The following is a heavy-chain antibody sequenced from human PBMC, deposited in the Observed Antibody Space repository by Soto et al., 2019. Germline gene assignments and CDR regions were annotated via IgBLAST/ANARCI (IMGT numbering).Heavy chain of an antibody. J-gene: IGHJ4*02. V-gene: IGHV1-18*04. CDR3: AREERMTSTSSTCYYFDY. CDR2: TSADNGDT. Sequence: QVQLVQSGAEVKEPGASVKVSCKASGYSFTRYGFSWVRQAPGQGLEWMAWTSADNGDTNYAPKLQDRVTLTTDTSTGTAYMELRSLRSDDTAVYYCAREERMTSTSSTCYYFDYWGQGTLVSVSS. D-gene: IGHD2-2*01. CDR1: GYSFTRYG.